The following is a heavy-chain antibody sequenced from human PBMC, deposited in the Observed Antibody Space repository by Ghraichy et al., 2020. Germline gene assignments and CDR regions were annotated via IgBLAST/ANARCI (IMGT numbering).Heavy chain of an antibody. CDR3: ARHHWRGNDAFDI. CDR2: IFYNGNV. J-gene: IGHJ3*02. Sequence: SATLSLTCTVSGGSISSNDDYWGWIRQPPGKGLEWIGSIFYNGNVYYNPSLKSRVTISVDTSKNQFSLKLSSVTAADTAVYYCARHHWRGNDAFDIWGQGTLVTVSS. V-gene: IGHV4-39*01. CDR1: GGSISSNDDY. D-gene: IGHD3-16*01.